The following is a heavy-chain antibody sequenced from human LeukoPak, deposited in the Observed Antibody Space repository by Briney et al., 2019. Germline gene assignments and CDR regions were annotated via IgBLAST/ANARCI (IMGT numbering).Heavy chain of an antibody. V-gene: IGHV1-3*01. Sequence: ASVKVSCKASGYTFTSNVIHGVRRAPGQRLEWMGWINADNGDTKYSQKFQGRVTIARDTSASTAYMELSSLRFEDTAVYYCARDRGGTGDFDYWGQGTLVTVSS. CDR2: INADNGDT. D-gene: IGHD1-1*01. J-gene: IGHJ4*02. CDR3: ARDRGGTGDFDY. CDR1: GYTFTSNV.